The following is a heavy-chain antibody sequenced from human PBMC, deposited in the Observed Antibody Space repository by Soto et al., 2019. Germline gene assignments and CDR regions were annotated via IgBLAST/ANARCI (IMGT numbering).Heavy chain of an antibody. J-gene: IGHJ6*02. D-gene: IGHD6-13*01. CDR2: INPNSGGT. CDR1: GYTFTGYY. CDR3: ARPGLQQLVSIGYYYYGMEV. Sequence: ASVKVSCKASGYTFTGYYMHWVRQAPGQGLEWMAWINPNSGGTNYAQKFQGRVTMTRDTSISTAYMELSRLRSDDTAVYYCARPGLQQLVSIGYYYYGMEVLGQRTTFAVCS. V-gene: IGHV1-2*02.